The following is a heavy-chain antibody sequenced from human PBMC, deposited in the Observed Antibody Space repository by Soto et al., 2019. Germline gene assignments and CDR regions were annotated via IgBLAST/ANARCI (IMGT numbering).Heavy chain of an antibody. CDR2: IYSGGST. D-gene: IGHD3-3*01. Sequence: PGGSLRLSCAASGFTVSSNYMSWVRQAPGKGLEWVSVIYSGGSTYYADSVKGRFAISRDNSKNTLYLQMNSLRAEDTAVYYCARVGYDFWSGYPPYYFDYWGQGPLVTVSS. CDR3: ARVGYDFWSGYPPYYFDY. V-gene: IGHV3-53*01. CDR1: GFTVSSNY. J-gene: IGHJ4*02.